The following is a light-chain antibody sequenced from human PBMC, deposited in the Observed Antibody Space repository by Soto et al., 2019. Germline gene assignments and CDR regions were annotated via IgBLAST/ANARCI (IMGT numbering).Light chain of an antibody. CDR1: QSISSSY. V-gene: IGKV3-20*01. Sequence: IVLTQSPGTLSLSPGERATLSYRASQSISSSYLAWYQQKPGQAPRLLVYGASSRATGIPDRFSGSGSGTDFTLTISRLEPEDFAVYYCQQYGSSRFTFGPGTKVDIK. CDR3: QQYGSSRFT. J-gene: IGKJ3*01. CDR2: GAS.